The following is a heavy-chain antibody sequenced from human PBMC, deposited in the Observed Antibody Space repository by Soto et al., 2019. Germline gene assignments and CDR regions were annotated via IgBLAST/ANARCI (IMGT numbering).Heavy chain of an antibody. CDR1: GYTLTELS. Sequence: GASVKVSCKVSGYTLTELSMHWVRQAPGKGLEWMGGFDPEDGETIYAQKFQGRVTMTEDTSTDTAYMELSSLRSEDTAVYYCATVPGYSGYDSSFDYWGQGTLVTVSS. V-gene: IGHV1-24*01. CDR2: FDPEDGET. D-gene: IGHD5-12*01. J-gene: IGHJ4*02. CDR3: ATVPGYSGYDSSFDY.